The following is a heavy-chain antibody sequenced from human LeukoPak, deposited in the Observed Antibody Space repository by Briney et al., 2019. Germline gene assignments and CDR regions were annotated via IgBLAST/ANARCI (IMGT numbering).Heavy chain of an antibody. CDR3: ASPGYSSSWLYYFDY. CDR2: INTNTGNP. J-gene: IGHJ4*02. CDR1: GYTFTSYA. V-gene: IGHV7-4-1*02. D-gene: IGHD6-13*01. Sequence: ASVKVSCKASGYTFTSYAMNWVRQAPGQGLEWMGWINTNTGNPTYAQGFTGRFVFSLDTSVSTAYLQISSLKAEDTAVYYCASPGYSSSWLYYFDYWGQGTLVTVSS.